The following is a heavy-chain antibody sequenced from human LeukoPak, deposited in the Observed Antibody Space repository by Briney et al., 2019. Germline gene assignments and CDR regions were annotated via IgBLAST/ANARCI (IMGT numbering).Heavy chain of an antibody. CDR1: GYTFTSHG. CDR3: AREESGGYFDY. D-gene: IGHD2-8*02. Sequence: ASVQVSCKASGYTFTSHGISWVRQAPGQGLEWMGLTNPTGSSTNYAQKFRGRVTMTRDTSTSTVYMELSSLRSEDTAVYYCAREESGGYFDYWGQGTLVTVSS. V-gene: IGHV1-46*01. CDR2: TNPTGSST. J-gene: IGHJ4*02.